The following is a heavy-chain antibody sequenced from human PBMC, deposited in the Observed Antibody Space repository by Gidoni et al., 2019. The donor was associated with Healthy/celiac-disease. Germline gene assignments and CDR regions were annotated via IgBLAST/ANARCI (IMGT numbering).Heavy chain of an antibody. CDR2: INPNSGGT. CDR1: GYTFTGSY. D-gene: IGHD1-7*01. CDR3: ARLTGTTGNAFDI. J-gene: IGHJ3*02. Sequence: QVQLVQSGAEVKNPGASVKVSCKASGYTFTGSYMHWVRQAPGQGLEWMGWINPNSGGTNEEQKLQGRVTMTRDTSISTAYMELSRLRSDDTAVYYCARLTGTTGNAFDIWGQGTMVTVSS. V-gene: IGHV1-2*02.